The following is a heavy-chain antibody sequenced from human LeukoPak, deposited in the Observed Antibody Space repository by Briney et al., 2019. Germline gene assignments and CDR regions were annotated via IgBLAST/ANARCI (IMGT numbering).Heavy chain of an antibody. J-gene: IGHJ6*03. D-gene: IGHD1-1*01. V-gene: IGHV3-7*01. Sequence: GGSLRLSCAASGFTFSSYWMTWVRQAPGKGLEWVANINQDGSEKYYVDSVKGRFTISRDNSKNSLYLQMNSLRAEDTAVYYCAREGTGRYYYYYYMDVWGKGTTVTISS. CDR3: AREGTGRYYYYYYMDV. CDR2: INQDGSEK. CDR1: GFTFSSYW.